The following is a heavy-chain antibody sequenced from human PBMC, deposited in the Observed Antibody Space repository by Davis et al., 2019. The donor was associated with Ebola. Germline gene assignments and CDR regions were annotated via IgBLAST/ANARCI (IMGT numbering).Heavy chain of an antibody. V-gene: IGHV1-18*04. Sequence: AASVKVSCKASGYTFTSYGISWVRQAPGQGLEWMGWISAYNGNTNYAQKLQGRVTMTTDTSTSTAYMELRSLRSDDTAVYYCARVVVLWFGELLRKSGMDVWGKGTTVTVSS. CDR3: ARVVVLWFGELLRKSGMDV. CDR1: GYTFTSYG. D-gene: IGHD3-10*01. J-gene: IGHJ6*04. CDR2: ISAYNGNT.